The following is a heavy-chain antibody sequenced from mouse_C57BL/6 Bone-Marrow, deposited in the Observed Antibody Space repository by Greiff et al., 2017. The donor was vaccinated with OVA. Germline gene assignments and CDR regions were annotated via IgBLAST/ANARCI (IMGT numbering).Heavy chain of an antibody. D-gene: IGHD6-2*01. CDR2: ISRGSSTI. V-gene: IGHV5-17*01. CDR1: GFTFSDYG. Sequence: EVQGVESGGGLVKPGGSLKLSCAASGFTFSDYGMHWVRQAPEKGLEWVAYISRGSSTIYYADTVKGRFTISRDTAKNTLFLQMTSLRSEDTAMYYCARNVVYYASVCYGYFDVWGTGTTVTVSP. CDR3: ARNVVYYASVCYGYFDV. J-gene: IGHJ1*03.